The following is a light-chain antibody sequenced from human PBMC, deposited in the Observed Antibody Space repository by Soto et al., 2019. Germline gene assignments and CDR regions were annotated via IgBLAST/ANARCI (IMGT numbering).Light chain of an antibody. Sequence: EIVPTQSPATLSVSPGERATLSCRASQSVNSKLAWYQQKPGQAPRLLIYGASTRATAIPARFSGSGSGTEFSLTISSLQTEDFEVYYCQQYNGWPYAFGQGTKLEIK. CDR1: QSVNSK. V-gene: IGKV3-15*01. CDR3: QQYNGWPYA. J-gene: IGKJ2*01. CDR2: GAS.